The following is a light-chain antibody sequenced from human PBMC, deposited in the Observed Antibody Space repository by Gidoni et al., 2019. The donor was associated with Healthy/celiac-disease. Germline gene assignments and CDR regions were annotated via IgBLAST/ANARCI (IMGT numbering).Light chain of an antibody. CDR1: QDIRNY. Sequence: DIQMTQSPSSLSASVGDRVTITCQASQDIRNYLNWYQQKPGKAPKLLLYDASNLKAGVPSRFSGRGSGKDFTFPISSLQPEDIAKYYCQQYDNLLLTFGGGTKVQIK. V-gene: IGKV1-33*01. CDR3: QQYDNLLLT. CDR2: DAS. J-gene: IGKJ4*01.